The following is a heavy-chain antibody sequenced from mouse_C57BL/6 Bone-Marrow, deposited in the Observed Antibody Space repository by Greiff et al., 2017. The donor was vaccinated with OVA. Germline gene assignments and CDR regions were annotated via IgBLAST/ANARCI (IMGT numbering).Heavy chain of an antibody. CDR3: ARVGGLRREYYAMDY. CDR2: IDPSDSET. D-gene: IGHD2-4*01. V-gene: IGHV1-52*01. J-gene: IGHJ4*01. Sequence: QVQLQQPGAELVRPGSSVKLSCKASGYTFTSYWMHWVKQRPIQGLEWIGNIDPSDSETHYNQKFKDKATLTVDKSSSTAYMQLSSLTSEDSAVYYGARVGGLRREYYAMDYWGQGTSVTVSS. CDR1: GYTFTSYW.